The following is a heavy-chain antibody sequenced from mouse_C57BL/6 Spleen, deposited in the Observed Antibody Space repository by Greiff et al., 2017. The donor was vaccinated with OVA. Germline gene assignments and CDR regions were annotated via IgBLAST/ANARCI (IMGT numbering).Heavy chain of an antibody. CDR1: GYSFTNYL. CDR2: INPGCGGT. J-gene: IGHJ4*01. V-gene: IGHV1-54*01. Sequence: QVQLQQSGAELVRPGTSVKVSCKASGYSFTNYLIEWVKQRPGKGLEWIGVINPGCGGTNYNEKFKGKATLTADKSSSTSYMQLSSLTSEDSAVYFCARGEGAMDYWGQGTSVTVSA. CDR3: ARGEGAMDY.